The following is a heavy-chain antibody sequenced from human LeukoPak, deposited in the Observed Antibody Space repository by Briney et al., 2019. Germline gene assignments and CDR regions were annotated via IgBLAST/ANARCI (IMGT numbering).Heavy chain of an antibody. CDR2: IYHSGST. D-gene: IGHD2-15*01. V-gene: IGHV4-34*01. Sequence: SETLSLTCAVYGGSFSGYAWSWIRQPPGKGLEWIGSIYHSGSTYYNPSLKSRVTISVDTSKNQFSLKLSSVTAADTAVYYCARDPTEYCSGGSCYFNWFDPWGQGTLVTVSS. J-gene: IGHJ5*02. CDR1: GGSFSGYA. CDR3: ARDPTEYCSGGSCYFNWFDP.